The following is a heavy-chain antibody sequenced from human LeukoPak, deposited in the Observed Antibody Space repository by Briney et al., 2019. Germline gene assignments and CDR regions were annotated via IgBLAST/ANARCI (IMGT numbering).Heavy chain of an antibody. CDR2: IYYSGTT. Sequence: PSETLSLTCAVSGGSISSYYWSWIRQPPGKGLEWIGYIYYSGTTNYNPSLKSRVTLSVDTSKNQFSLKLSSVTTADAAVYYCARDSPVPKIWGQGTMVTVSS. V-gene: IGHV4-59*01. CDR1: GGSISSYY. CDR3: ARDSPVPKI. J-gene: IGHJ3*02.